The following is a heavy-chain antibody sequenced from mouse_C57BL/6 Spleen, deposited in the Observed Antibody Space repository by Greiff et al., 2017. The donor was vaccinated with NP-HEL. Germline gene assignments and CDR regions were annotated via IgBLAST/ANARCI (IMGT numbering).Heavy chain of an antibody. CDR2: IRSKSNNYAT. D-gene: IGHD2-3*01. V-gene: IGHV10-1*01. J-gene: IGHJ4*01. CDR1: GFSFNTYA. CDR3: VRDDGYYYAMDY. Sequence: EVKLVESGGGLVQPKGSLKLSCAASGFSFNTYAMNWVRQAPGKGLEWVARIRSKSNNYATYYADSVKDRFTISRDDSESMLYLQMNNLKTEDTAMYYCVRDDGYYYAMDYWGQGTSVTVSS.